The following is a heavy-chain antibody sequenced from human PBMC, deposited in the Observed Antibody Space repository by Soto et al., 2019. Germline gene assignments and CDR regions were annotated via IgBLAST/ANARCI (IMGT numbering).Heavy chain of an antibody. CDR2: IWYDGSNK. Sequence: PGGSLRLSCAASGFTFSSYGMHWVRQAPGKGLEWVAVIWYDGSNKYYADSVKGRFTISRDNSKNTLYLQMNSLRAEDTAVYYCAREGLGYSSSYYYYYMDVWGKGPRSPSP. CDR3: AREGLGYSSSYYYYYMDV. CDR1: GFTFSSYG. D-gene: IGHD6-6*01. V-gene: IGHV3-33*01. J-gene: IGHJ6*03.